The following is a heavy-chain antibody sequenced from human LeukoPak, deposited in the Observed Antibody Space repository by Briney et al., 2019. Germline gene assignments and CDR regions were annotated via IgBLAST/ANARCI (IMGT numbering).Heavy chain of an antibody. CDR2: IWYDGSNK. J-gene: IGHJ4*02. V-gene: IGHV3-33*06. Sequence: GGSLRLSCAASGFTFSSYGIHWVRQAPGKGLEWVAVIWYDGSNKYYADSVKGRFTISRDNSKNTLYLQMNSLRAEDTAVYYFAKAPYYYDSSGYQDYWGQGTLVTVST. CDR1: GFTFSSYG. D-gene: IGHD3-22*01. CDR3: AKAPYYYDSSGYQDY.